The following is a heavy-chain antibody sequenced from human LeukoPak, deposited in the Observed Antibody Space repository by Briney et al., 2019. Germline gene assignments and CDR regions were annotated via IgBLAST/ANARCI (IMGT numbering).Heavy chain of an antibody. Sequence: GGSLRLSCVVSGFSFSDSYMTWLRQTPGKGLESLAYISPSSHDIYYADSVKGRFTVSRDNARTSLYLQMNSLGPDDTALYYCSTDPRLLTYWGHGTLVTVSS. J-gene: IGHJ4*01. CDR1: GFSFSDSY. D-gene: IGHD2-8*01. V-gene: IGHV3-11*01. CDR3: STDPRLLTY. CDR2: ISPSSHDI.